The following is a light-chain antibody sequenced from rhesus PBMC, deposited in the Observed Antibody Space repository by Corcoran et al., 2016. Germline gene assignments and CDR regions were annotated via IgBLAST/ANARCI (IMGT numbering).Light chain of an antibody. Sequence: QVILTQSPATLSLSPGERATLSCRASQSVGSSLAWYQQKPGQAPRLLIYGASSRATGIPDRFRGSGSGTEFTLTISSLEPEDFAVYYCQKYSSSPYSFGQGTKVEIK. CDR3: QKYSSSPYS. CDR1: QSVGSS. CDR2: GAS. V-gene: IGKV3-53*01. J-gene: IGKJ2*01.